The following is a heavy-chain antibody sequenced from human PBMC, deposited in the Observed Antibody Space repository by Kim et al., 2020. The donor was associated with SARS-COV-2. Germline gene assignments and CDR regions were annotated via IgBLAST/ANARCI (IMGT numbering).Heavy chain of an antibody. Sequence: GGSLRLSCAASGFTFSSYGMHWVRQAPGKGLEWVAVISYDGSNKYYADSVKGRFTISRDNSKNTLYLQMNSLRAEDTAVYYCAKDRAGSGMLWFGELAYYFDYWGQGTLVTVSS. CDR3: AKDRAGSGMLWFGELAYYFDY. V-gene: IGHV3-30*18. CDR1: GFTFSSYG. D-gene: IGHD3-10*01. J-gene: IGHJ4*02. CDR2: ISYDGSNK.